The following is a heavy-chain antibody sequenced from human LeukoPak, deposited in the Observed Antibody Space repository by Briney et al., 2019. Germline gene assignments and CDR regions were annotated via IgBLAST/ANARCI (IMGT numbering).Heavy chain of an antibody. D-gene: IGHD2-15*01. Sequence: PGGSLRLSRAASGFTFSSYGMHWVRQAPGKGPEWVAVISYDGSNKYYGDSVKGRFTISRDNSKNTLYLQMNSLRAEDTAVYYCARDCYFDSCYWGQGTLVTVSS. V-gene: IGHV3-30*03. CDR2: ISYDGSNK. CDR1: GFTFSSYG. J-gene: IGHJ4*02. CDR3: ARDCYFDSCY.